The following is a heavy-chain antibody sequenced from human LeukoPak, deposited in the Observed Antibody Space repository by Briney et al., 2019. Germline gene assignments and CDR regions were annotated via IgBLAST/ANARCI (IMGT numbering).Heavy chain of an antibody. CDR2: IYYSGST. Sequence: SETLSLTCTVSGGSISSYYWSWIRQPPGKGLEWIGYIYYSGSTNYNPSLKSRVTISVDTSKNQFSLKLSSVTAADTAVYYCARDSSVVVVISTYDYWGQGTLVTVSS. CDR3: ARDSSVVVVISTYDY. CDR1: GGSISSYY. J-gene: IGHJ4*02. D-gene: IGHD3-22*01. V-gene: IGHV4-59*12.